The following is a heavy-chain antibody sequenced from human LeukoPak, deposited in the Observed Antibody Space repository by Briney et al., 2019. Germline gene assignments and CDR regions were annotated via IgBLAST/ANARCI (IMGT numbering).Heavy chain of an antibody. Sequence: GGSLKLSVPPSGLTFSTKARSWARKPPGKGRGGVQPISGGGGSTYYADSVKGRFTISRDNSKNTLYLQMNSLRAEDTAVYYCAKPFYGDYRPYYFDYWGQGTLVTVSS. CDR2: ISGGGGST. CDR3: AKPFYGDYRPYYFDY. J-gene: IGHJ4*02. CDR1: GLTFSTKA. V-gene: IGHV3-23*01. D-gene: IGHD4-17*01.